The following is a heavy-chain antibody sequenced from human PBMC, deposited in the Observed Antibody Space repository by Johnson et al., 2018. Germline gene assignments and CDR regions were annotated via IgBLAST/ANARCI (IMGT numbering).Heavy chain of an antibody. V-gene: IGHV4-34*01. D-gene: IGHD3-3*01. CDR3: AGRRRITSFGKRTRPEKNYYYYMDV. Sequence: QVQLQQWGAGLLKPSETLSLTCAVYGGSFSGYYWSWIRQPPGKGLEWIGEINHSGSTNYNPSLKSRVTISVDPSKNQFPLKLSAVTAADTAVYYCAGRRRITSFGKRTRPEKNYYYYMDVWGKRTTVTVSS. CDR2: INHSGST. CDR1: GGSFSGYY. J-gene: IGHJ6*03.